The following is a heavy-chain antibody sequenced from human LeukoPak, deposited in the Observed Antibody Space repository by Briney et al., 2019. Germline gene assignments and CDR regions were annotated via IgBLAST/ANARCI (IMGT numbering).Heavy chain of an antibody. CDR3: ANAFQYSVSGPDS. V-gene: IGHV3-23*01. J-gene: IGHJ4*02. CDR2: ISADGRTT. D-gene: IGHD5/OR15-5a*01. Sequence: GGSLRLSCAASGLTFSNNAMSWVRQAPGKGLEWVSGISADGRTTYYIDSVRGRFTISRDSSKNTLYVQMNSLRAEDTAVYYCANAFQYSVSGPDSWGQGTLVTVSS. CDR1: GLTFSNNA.